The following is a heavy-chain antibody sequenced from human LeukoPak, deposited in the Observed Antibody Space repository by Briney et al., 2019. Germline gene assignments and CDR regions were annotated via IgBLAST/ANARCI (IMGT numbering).Heavy chain of an antibody. CDR3: ARDGEWEAPDAFDI. CDR2: ISWNSGNI. CDR1: GFTFDDYA. D-gene: IGHD1-26*01. V-gene: IGHV3-9*01. Sequence: GGSLTLSCAASGFTFDDYAIHWVRHAPVKGLDWVSCISWNSGNIVYADSVKGPFTISRDNAKNSLYLQMNSMRDDDTAVYYCARDGEWEAPDAFDIWGQGTVVTVSS. J-gene: IGHJ3*02.